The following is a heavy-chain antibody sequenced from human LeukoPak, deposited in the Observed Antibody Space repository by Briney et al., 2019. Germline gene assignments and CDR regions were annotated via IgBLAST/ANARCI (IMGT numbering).Heavy chain of an antibody. D-gene: IGHD4-17*01. Sequence: ASVKVSCKASGYTFTSDGFNWVRQAPGQGLEWMGWISGLNGSTYYAQKFQGRLSMTTDTSTSTAYMALKSLRSDDTAVYYCARGYGLNPVNYWGQGTLVTVSS. CDR2: ISGLNGST. CDR3: ARGYGLNPVNY. CDR1: GYTFTSDG. V-gene: IGHV1-18*01. J-gene: IGHJ4*02.